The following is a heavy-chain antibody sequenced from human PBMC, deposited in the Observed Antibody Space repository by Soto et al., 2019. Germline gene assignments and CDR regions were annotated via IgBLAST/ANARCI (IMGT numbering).Heavy chain of an antibody. CDR2: ISAYNGNT. V-gene: IGHV1-18*01. Sequence: ASVKVCCKASGYTFTSYGIRWVRQAPGQGLEWMGWISAYNGNTNYAQKLQGRVTMTTDTSTSTAYMELRSLRSDNTAVYYCARDLRQQLVRWFDPWGQGTLVTVSS. D-gene: IGHD6-13*01. CDR1: GYTFTSYG. CDR3: ARDLRQQLVRWFDP. J-gene: IGHJ5*02.